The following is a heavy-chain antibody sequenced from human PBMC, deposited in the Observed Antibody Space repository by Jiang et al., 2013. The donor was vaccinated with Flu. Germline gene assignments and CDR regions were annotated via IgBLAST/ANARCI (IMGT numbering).Heavy chain of an antibody. CDR3: AKSRTNSGFGNDY. J-gene: IGHJ4*02. CDR1: GDSISSSNYY. D-gene: IGHD5-12*01. V-gene: IGHV4-39*01. CDR2: MYYTGHT. Sequence: PSETLSLNCSVSGDSISSSNYYWGWIRQSPGKGPEWIGSMYYTGHTYYNPSLKSRVTISMDTSKNQFSLKLSSVTAADTAVYYCAKSRTNSGFGNDYWGQGSLVIVSS.